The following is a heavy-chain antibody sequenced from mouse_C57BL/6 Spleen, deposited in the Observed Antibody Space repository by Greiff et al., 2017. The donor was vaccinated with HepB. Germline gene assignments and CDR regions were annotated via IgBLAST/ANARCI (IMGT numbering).Heavy chain of an antibody. D-gene: IGHD2-1*01. V-gene: IGHV14-4*01. J-gene: IGHJ4*01. Sequence: EVQVVESGAELVRPGASVKLSCTASGFNIKDDYMHWVKQRPEQGLEWIGWIDPENGDTEYASKFQGKATITADTSSNTAYLQLSSLTSEDTAVYYCTTYGNYGSYWGQGTSVTVSS. CDR2: IDPENGDT. CDR1: GFNIKDDY. CDR3: TTYGNYGSY.